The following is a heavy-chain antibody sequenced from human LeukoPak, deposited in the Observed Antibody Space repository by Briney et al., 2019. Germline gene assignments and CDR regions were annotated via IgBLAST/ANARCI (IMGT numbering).Heavy chain of an antibody. CDR1: GGSISSYH. J-gene: IGHJ3*02. V-gene: IGHV4-59*04. Sequence: PSETLSLTCTVSGGSISSYHWSWIRQPPGKGLEWIGYIYHSGSTYYNPSLKSRVTISVDRSKNQFSLKLSSVTAADTAVYYCARRQVGRYFDWLLEAFDIWGQGTMVTVSS. CDR2: IYHSGST. D-gene: IGHD3-9*01. CDR3: ARRQVGRYFDWLLEAFDI.